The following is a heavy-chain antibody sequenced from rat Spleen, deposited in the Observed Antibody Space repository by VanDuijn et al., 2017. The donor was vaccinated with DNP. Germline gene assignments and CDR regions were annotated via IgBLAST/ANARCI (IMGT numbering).Heavy chain of an antibody. Sequence: EVQLVESGGDLVQPGRSLKLSCAASEFTFSNYYMAWVRQSPKKGLEWVACMSPTTRSSYYRDSVRGRFTVSRDNSKNTQYLQMDSLRSEDTATYYCATGVYGGYEDWFAYWGQGTLVTVSS. D-gene: IGHD1-11*01. CDR2: MSPTTRSS. V-gene: IGHV5-27*01. CDR1: EFTFSNYY. J-gene: IGHJ3*01. CDR3: ATGVYGGYEDWFAY.